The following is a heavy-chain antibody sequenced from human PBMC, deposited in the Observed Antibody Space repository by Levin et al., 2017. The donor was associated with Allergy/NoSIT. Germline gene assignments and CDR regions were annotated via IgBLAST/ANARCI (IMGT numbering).Heavy chain of an antibody. CDR3: SRDHYYYGLDV. Sequence: GGSLRLSCAASGFRFSAYWMHWVRQAPGKGLVWVSHVNSDGSSATYADSVKGRFTISRDDAKNTLYLQMNSLRAEDTAVYYCSRDHYYYGLDVWGQGTTVTVSS. V-gene: IGHV3-74*01. CDR1: GFRFSAYW. CDR2: VNSDGSSA. J-gene: IGHJ6*02.